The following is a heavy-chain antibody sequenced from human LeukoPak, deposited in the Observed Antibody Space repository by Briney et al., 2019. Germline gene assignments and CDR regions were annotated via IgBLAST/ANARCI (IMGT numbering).Heavy chain of an antibody. D-gene: IGHD3-22*01. CDR2: IKPDGSAQ. V-gene: IGHV3-7*03. Sequence: GGSLRISCAASGFTFNYYWMTWVRQVPGKGLEWVANIKPDGSAQYYADSVRGRFTISRDSAKNSVFLQMNSLRAEDTALYYCAKGSYYDSSGYLSFDYWGQGTLVTVSS. CDR1: GFTFNYYW. CDR3: AKGSYYDSSGYLSFDY. J-gene: IGHJ4*02.